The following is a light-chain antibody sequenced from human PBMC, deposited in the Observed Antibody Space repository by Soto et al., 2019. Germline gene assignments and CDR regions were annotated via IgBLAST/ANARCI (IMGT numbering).Light chain of an antibody. J-gene: IGKJ1*01. Sequence: ELVLTQSPGTLSLSPGERATLSCRTSQTVISSYLAWYQQKPGQAPRLLIYAASSRATGVPDRFSGSGSGTDFTLTISSLQPEDFAVYYCQQYGNSPLTFGQGTKVDIK. V-gene: IGKV3-20*01. CDR2: AAS. CDR3: QQYGNSPLT. CDR1: QTVISSY.